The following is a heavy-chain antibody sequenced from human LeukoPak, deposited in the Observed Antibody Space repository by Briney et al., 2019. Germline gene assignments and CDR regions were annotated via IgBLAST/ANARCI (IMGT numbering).Heavy chain of an antibody. CDR2: ISGSGSTI. J-gene: IGHJ4*02. CDR1: GFTFSNHE. Sequence: GGSPRLPCAASGFTFSNHEMNWVRQAPGKGLEWVSYISGSGSTIYYADSVKGRFTISRDNAKNSLYLQMNSLRAEDTAVYYCAKDGEDSRPDFDYWGQGTLVTVSS. D-gene: IGHD3-22*01. CDR3: AKDGEDSRPDFDY. V-gene: IGHV3-48*03.